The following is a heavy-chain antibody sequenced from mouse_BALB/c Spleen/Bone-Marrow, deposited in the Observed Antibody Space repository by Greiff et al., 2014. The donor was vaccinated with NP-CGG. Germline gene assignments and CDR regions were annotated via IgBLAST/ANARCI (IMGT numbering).Heavy chain of an antibody. Sequence: EVQQVESGGGLVQPGGSLRLSCATSGFTFTDYYMSWVRQPPGKALEWLGFIRNKASGYTTDYSASVKGRFTISRDNSQSILYLQMNTLRAEDSATYYCAREYGYFDVWGAGTTVTVSS. V-gene: IGHV7-3*02. CDR1: GFTFTDYY. D-gene: IGHD1-1*02. J-gene: IGHJ1*01. CDR3: AREYGYFDV. CDR2: IRNKASGYTT.